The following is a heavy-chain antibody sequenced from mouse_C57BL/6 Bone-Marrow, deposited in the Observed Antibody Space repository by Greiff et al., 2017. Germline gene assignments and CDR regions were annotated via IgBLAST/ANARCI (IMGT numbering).Heavy chain of an antibody. CDR2: ISNLAYSI. CDR1: GFTFSDYG. D-gene: IGHD2-4*01. J-gene: IGHJ1*03. Sequence: EVKLMESGGGLVQPGGSLKLSCAASGFTFSDYGMAWVRQAPRKGPEWVAFISNLAYSIYYADTVTGRFTISRENAKNTLYLEMSSLRSEDTAMYYCAREGIYDYERYFDVWGTGTTVTVSS. CDR3: AREGIYDYERYFDV. V-gene: IGHV5-15*01.